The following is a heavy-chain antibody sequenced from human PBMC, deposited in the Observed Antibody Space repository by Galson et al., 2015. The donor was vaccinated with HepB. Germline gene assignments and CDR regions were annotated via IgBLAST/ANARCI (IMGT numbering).Heavy chain of an antibody. D-gene: IGHD5-18*01. CDR3: ARVDTAMDLDY. Sequence: SLRLSCAASGFTVSSNYMSWVRQAPGKGLEWVSVIYSGGSTYYADSVKGRFTISRDNSKNTLYLQMNSLRAEDTAVYYCARVDTAMDLDYWGQGTLVTVSS. CDR1: GFTVSSNY. CDR2: IYSGGST. V-gene: IGHV3-66*02. J-gene: IGHJ4*02.